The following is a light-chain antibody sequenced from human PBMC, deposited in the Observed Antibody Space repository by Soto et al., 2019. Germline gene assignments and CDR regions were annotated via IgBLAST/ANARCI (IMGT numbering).Light chain of an antibody. J-gene: IGKJ1*01. V-gene: IGKV3-11*01. Sequence: EIVLTQSPATLSLSPGERATLSCRASQSVSSYFAWYQQKPGQAPRLLIYDASNSATGIPARFSGSGSGTDFTLPISSLEPEDFAVYYCQQRSNWPVTFGQGTRVEIK. CDR1: QSVSSY. CDR3: QQRSNWPVT. CDR2: DAS.